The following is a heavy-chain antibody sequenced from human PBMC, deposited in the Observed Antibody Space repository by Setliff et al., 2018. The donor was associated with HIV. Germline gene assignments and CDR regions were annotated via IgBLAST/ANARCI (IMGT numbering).Heavy chain of an antibody. V-gene: IGHV3-7*03. J-gene: IGHJ4*02. CDR3: ATIPVNQQPYRYFDY. CDR1: GFTFSSYW. D-gene: IGHD6-13*01. Sequence: GGSLRLSCEASGFTFSSYWMSWVRQAPGKGLEWVANINQDASKKYYVDSVKGRFTISRDNAKNSLSLQMNSLRVEDTAVYFCATIPVNQQPYRYFDYWGQGTLVTVSS. CDR2: INQDASKK.